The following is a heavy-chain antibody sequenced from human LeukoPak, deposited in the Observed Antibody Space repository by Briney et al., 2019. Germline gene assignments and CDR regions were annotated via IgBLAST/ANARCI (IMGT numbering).Heavy chain of an antibody. Sequence: PGGSLRLSCAASGFTFSDYYMSWIRQAPGKGLEWVSSITNSGTAIYYADSVKGRFTISRDNAKNSLYLQMNSLGAGDTAVYYCARGGDSGYDYLHYWGQGTLVTVSS. CDR3: ARGGDSGYDYLHY. V-gene: IGHV3-11*04. CDR1: GFTFSDYY. D-gene: IGHD5-12*01. J-gene: IGHJ4*02. CDR2: ITNSGTAI.